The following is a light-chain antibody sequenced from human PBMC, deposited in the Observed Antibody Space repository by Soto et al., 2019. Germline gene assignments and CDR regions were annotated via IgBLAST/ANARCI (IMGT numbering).Light chain of an antibody. CDR2: GAS. CDR3: QQYNNWT. J-gene: IGKJ1*01. V-gene: IGKV3D-15*01. CDR1: QSVSSN. Sequence: EFVLSQSPATLSVSPGERATLSCRASQSVSSNLAWYQQKPGQAPRLLIYGASTRATGIPARFSGSGSGTEFTLTISSLQSEDFAVYYCQQYNNWTFGQGTKVDI.